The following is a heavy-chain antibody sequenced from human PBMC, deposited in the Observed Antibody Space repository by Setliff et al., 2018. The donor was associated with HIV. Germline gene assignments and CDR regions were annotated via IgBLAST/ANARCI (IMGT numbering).Heavy chain of an antibody. CDR1: GIIFSDYT. V-gene: IGHV3-74*01. D-gene: IGHD1-26*01. Sequence: GSLRLSCAVSGIIFSDYTMHWVRQVPGKGLVWVSRISNDGSRTDYADSVKGRFTISRDNAKNTLYLQMDSLRAEDTAVYYCAPLVGATGAPSYWGQGTLVTVSS. CDR3: APLVGATGAPSY. J-gene: IGHJ4*02. CDR2: ISNDGSRT.